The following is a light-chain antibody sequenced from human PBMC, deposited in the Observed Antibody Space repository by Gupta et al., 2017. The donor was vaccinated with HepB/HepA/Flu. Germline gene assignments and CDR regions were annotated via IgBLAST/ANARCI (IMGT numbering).Light chain of an antibody. CDR2: EAS. CDR1: QSVRSRS. J-gene: IGKJ1*01. CDR3: HQEGSSLTT. Sequence: EIVLTQSPCTLSMCPGETATLSCRASQSVRSRSLAWYQQKSGQAPRLLIYEASSRSHDHPNRFSGSGSGTEFTLTISRREPEDFAVYYCHQEGSSLTTFGQGTKVETK. V-gene: IGKV3-20*01.